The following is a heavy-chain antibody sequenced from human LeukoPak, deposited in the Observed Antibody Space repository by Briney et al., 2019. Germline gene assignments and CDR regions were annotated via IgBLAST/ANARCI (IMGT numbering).Heavy chain of an antibody. V-gene: IGHV4-59*02. J-gene: IGHJ4*02. Sequence: SETLSLTCSVSGASVSDYYCNWIRQPPGKGLEWIGYVYNSGITNYNPSLRSRVTISVDTSMNQFSLKLNSVSAADTAVYYCARVRLSSGYSNWGQGTLVTVSS. CDR2: VYNSGIT. D-gene: IGHD3-22*01. CDR3: ARVRLSSGYSN. CDR1: GASVSDYY.